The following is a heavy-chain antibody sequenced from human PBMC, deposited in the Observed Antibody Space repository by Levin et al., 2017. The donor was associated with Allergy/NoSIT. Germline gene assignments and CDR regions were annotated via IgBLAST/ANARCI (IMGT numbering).Heavy chain of an antibody. D-gene: IGHD3-16*01. J-gene: IGHJ4*02. V-gene: IGHV4-34*01. CDR2: INRGGST. CDR3: AITAGY. CDR1: GGSFGTYY. Sequence: SETLSLTCAVYGGSFGTYYWNWVRQPPGKGLEWIGEINRGGSTNYNPSLKSRVTISIDTSKNQFSLRLNSVTAAVTAMYYCAITAGYWGQGALVTVSS.